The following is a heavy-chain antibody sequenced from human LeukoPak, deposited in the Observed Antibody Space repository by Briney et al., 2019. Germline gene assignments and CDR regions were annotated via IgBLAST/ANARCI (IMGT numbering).Heavy chain of an antibody. CDR3: AKENPYDSSGSVYFDY. Sequence: GGSLRLSCAASRFNFSNYAMSWVRQAPGKGLEWVSNISGSGGRKYYADSGKGPFTISRNNTKNTLYLQMNSLRAEDTAVYYCAKENPYDSSGSVYFDYWGQGTLVTVS. CDR1: RFNFSNYA. V-gene: IGHV3-23*01. CDR2: ISGSGGRK. D-gene: IGHD3-22*01. J-gene: IGHJ4*02.